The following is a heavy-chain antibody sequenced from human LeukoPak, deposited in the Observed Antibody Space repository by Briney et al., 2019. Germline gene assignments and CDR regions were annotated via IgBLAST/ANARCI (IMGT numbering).Heavy chain of an antibody. CDR2: IKQDRSEK. CDR1: GFTFTNYW. D-gene: IGHD6-25*01. CDR3: AVGSSGQGDY. V-gene: IGHV3-7*01. Sequence: GGSLRLSGAASGFTFTNYWMSWVRQAPGKGLELVANIKQDRSEKYYVDSVKGRFTISRDNAKNSLYLQMNSLRAEDTAVYYCAVGSSGQGDYWGQGTLVTVSS. J-gene: IGHJ4*02.